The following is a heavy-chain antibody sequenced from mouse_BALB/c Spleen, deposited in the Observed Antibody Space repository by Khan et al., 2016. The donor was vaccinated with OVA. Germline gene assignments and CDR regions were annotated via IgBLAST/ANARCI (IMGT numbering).Heavy chain of an antibody. CDR1: NFSLTSYG. V-gene: IGHV2-2*02. D-gene: IGHD2-3*01. J-gene: IGHJ1*01. Sequence: QVQLQQPGPGLVQPSQSLSITCKVSNFSLTSYGVHWVSQSPGKGLEWLGVIWSGGSTDYNAAFISRLSISKDNSKRQVFFKMNSLQVNDTAIYYCARGNGYFVWYFDVWAQGPRSPSPQ. CDR3: ARGNGYFVWYFDV. CDR2: IWSGGST.